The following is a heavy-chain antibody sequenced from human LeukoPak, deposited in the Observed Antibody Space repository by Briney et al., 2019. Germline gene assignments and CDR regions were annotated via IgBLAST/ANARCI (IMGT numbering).Heavy chain of an antibody. CDR1: GFTFSSYS. Sequence: GGSLRLSCAASGFTFSSYSMNWVRQAPGKGLEWVSSISSSSSYIYYADSVKGRFTISRDNAKNSLYLRMNSLRAEDTAVYYCARDLHDILTGYYNVNDYWGQGTLVTVSS. CDR2: ISSSSSYI. D-gene: IGHD3-9*01. V-gene: IGHV3-21*01. CDR3: ARDLHDILTGYYNVNDY. J-gene: IGHJ4*02.